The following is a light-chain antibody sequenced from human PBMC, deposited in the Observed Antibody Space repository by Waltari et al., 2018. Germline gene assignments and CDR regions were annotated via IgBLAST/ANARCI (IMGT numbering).Light chain of an antibody. CDR1: SSDVGGYNY. V-gene: IGLV2-11*01. CDR2: DVR. CDR3: CSYAGSYTPWV. Sequence: QSALTQPRSVSGSPGQSVTISCTGTSSDVGGYNYVSWYQQHPSKAPNLMIYDVRKRPSGGPYLFSCSKSGNTASLTISGLQAEDEADSYCCSYAGSYTPWVFGGGTRLTVL. J-gene: IGLJ3*02.